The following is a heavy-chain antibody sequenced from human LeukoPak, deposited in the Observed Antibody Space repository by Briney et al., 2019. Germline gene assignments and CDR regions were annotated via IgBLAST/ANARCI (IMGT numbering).Heavy chain of an antibody. CDR3: ARRSGVLDSRDSRYYFDH. V-gene: IGHV4-59*01. CDR1: GGSISVYY. J-gene: IGHJ4*02. CDR2: IYYSGST. D-gene: IGHD3-22*01. Sequence: SETLSLTCTVSGGSISVYYWSWIRQPPGKGLEYIGYIYYSGSTDYNPSLKSRVTISLDTSKNQFSLNLTSVTAADTAVYYCARRSGVLDSRDSRYYFDHWGQGTLVTVSS.